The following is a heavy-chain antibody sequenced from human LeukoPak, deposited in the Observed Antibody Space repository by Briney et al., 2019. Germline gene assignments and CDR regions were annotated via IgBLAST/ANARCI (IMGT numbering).Heavy chain of an antibody. V-gene: IGHV3-23*01. CDR3: ARGGMLLGIIDY. CDR2: ISGGGSST. J-gene: IGHJ4*02. CDR1: GFTFTSYA. D-gene: IGHD3-16*01. Sequence: RGSLRPACAASGFTFTSYAISWFRQAPGKGLEWVSVISGGGSSTYLADSGKGRCTISRDNSNNTLYLQMNSLRAEDTAVYYCARGGMLLGIIDYWGQGTLVTVSS.